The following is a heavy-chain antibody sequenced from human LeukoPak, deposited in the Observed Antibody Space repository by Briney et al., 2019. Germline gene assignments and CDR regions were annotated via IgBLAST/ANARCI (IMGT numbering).Heavy chain of an antibody. J-gene: IGHJ6*03. V-gene: IGHV4-34*01. CDR3: ARGRIAARPLYYYYYMDV. CDR1: GGSFSGYY. D-gene: IGHD6-6*01. Sequence: SETLSPTCAVYGGSFSGYYWSWIRQPPGKGLEWIGEINHSGSTNYNPSLKSRVTISVDTTKNQFSLKLSSVTAADTAVYYCARGRIAARPLYYYYYMDVWGKGTTVTVSS. CDR2: INHSGST.